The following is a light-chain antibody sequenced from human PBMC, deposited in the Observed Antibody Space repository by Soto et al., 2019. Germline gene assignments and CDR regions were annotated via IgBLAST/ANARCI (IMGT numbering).Light chain of an antibody. CDR3: QSYENSRTGFYV. J-gene: IGLJ1*01. CDR1: SSNIGSNY. CDR2: SNN. V-gene: IGLV1-47*02. Sequence: QSVLTQPPSASGTPGQRVTISCSGSSSNIGSNYVCWYQHLPGTAPKLLIYSNNQRPSGVPGRFSGSKSGTSASLVITGLQAEDEADYYCQSYENSRTGFYVFGTGTKVTVL.